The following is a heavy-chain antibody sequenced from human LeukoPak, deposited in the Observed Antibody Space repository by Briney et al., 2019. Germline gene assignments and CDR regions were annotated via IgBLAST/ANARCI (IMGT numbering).Heavy chain of an antibody. V-gene: IGHV4-34*01. J-gene: IGHJ3*02. CDR2: INHSGST. Sequence: SETLSLTCAVYGGSFSGYYWSWIRQPPGKGLEWIGEINHSGSTNYNPSLKSRVTISVDTSKNQFSLKLSSVTAADTAVYYCARGETYYDFWSGYLGAFDIWGQGTMVTVSS. CDR1: GGSFSGYY. CDR3: ARGETYYDFWSGYLGAFDI. D-gene: IGHD3-3*01.